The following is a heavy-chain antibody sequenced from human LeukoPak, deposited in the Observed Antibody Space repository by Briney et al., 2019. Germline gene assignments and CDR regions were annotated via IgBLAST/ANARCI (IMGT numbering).Heavy chain of an antibody. CDR2: INPNSGGK. Sequence: GASVKVSCKASGYTFTGYYMHWVRQAPGQGLEWMGWINPNSGGKNYAQKFQGRVTMTRDTSISTDYMQLSRLRSDDTAVYYCARVAGPRHFDYWGQGTLVTVSS. CDR3: ARVAGPRHFDY. CDR1: GYTFTGYY. D-gene: IGHD1-14*01. J-gene: IGHJ4*02. V-gene: IGHV1-2*02.